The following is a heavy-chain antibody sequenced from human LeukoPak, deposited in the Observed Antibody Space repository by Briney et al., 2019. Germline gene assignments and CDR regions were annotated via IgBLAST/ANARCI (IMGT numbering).Heavy chain of an antibody. CDR2: ISYDGSNK. Sequence: GGSLRLSCAASGFTVSSNYMSWVRQAPGKGLEWVAVISYDGSNKYYADSVKGRFTISRDNSKNTLYLQMNSLRAEDTAVYYCARDLGYYGSGEKYYFDYWGQGTLVTVSS. CDR3: ARDLGYYGSGEKYYFDY. V-gene: IGHV3-30*03. D-gene: IGHD3-10*01. CDR1: GFTVSSNY. J-gene: IGHJ4*02.